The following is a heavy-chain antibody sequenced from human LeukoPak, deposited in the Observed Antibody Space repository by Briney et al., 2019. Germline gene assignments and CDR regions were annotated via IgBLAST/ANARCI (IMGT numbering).Heavy chain of an antibody. CDR1: GGSFSGYY. CDR2: INHSGST. D-gene: IGHD3-22*01. Sequence: SETLSLTCAVYGGSFSGYYWSWIRQPPGRGREWLGEINHSGSTNYNPSLKSRVTISVDTSKNQFSLKLSSVTAADTAVYYCARVGDYDSSGYYGWFDPWGQGTLVTVSS. V-gene: IGHV4-34*01. J-gene: IGHJ5*02. CDR3: ARVGDYDSSGYYGWFDP.